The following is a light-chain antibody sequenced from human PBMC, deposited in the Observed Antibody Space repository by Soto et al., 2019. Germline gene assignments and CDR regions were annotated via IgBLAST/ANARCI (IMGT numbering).Light chain of an antibody. V-gene: IGKV3-15*01. Sequence: EIVMTQSPATLSVSPGERATLSCRASQRISSELAWYQQRPGQPPRLLIYGASTRATGVPDRFTGSGSGSDFTLTISGLQSEDFAVYYCQQGHNWPLTFGQGPRLEI. CDR3: QQGHNWPLT. CDR2: GAS. CDR1: QRISSE. J-gene: IGKJ2*01.